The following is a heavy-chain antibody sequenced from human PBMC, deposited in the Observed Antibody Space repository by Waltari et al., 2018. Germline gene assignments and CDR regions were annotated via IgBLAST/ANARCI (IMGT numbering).Heavy chain of an antibody. V-gene: IGHV4-34*01. CDR1: ARSFSGYY. D-gene: IGHD3-3*01. J-gene: IGHJ5*02. Sequence: QVQLQQWGAGLLTPSETLSLTCAVSARSFSGYYWSWIRQPPGQGLEWIGEINHSGSTNYNPSLKSRVTISVDTSKNQFSLKLSSVTAADTAVYYCARGPQGIFGVARGGWFDPWGQGTLVTVSS. CDR3: ARGPQGIFGVARGGWFDP. CDR2: INHSGST.